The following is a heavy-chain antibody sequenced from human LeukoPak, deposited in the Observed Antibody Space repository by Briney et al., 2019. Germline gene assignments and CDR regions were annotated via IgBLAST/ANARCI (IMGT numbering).Heavy chain of an antibody. V-gene: IGHV3-30*18. J-gene: IGHJ4*02. CDR1: GFTFSNYG. D-gene: IGHD6-19*01. CDR2: ISYDGNNK. Sequence: GGSLRLSCAGAGFTFSNYGMHWVRQAPGKGLEWVAVISYDGNNKYYAESVKGRFTISRDNSKNTLYLQMNSLRAEDTAVYYCAKDLGVQWLVPYYFDYWGQGTLVTVSS. CDR3: AKDLGVQWLVPYYFDY.